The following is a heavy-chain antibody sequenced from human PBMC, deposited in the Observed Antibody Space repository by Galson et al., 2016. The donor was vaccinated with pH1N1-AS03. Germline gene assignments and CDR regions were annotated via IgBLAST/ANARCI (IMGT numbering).Heavy chain of an antibody. Sequence: SLRLSCAASGFTFSTYAMSWVRQAHGMGLEWVSSISASGGDTHYADSVKGRFTISRDNSRNTVSLQMNSLRDDDTAVYYCVRRSPWATVGTYYFDYWGQGTLVTVSS. D-gene: IGHD4-23*01. CDR2: ISASGGDT. CDR3: VRRSPWATVGTYYFDY. CDR1: GFTFSTYA. V-gene: IGHV3-23*01. J-gene: IGHJ4*02.